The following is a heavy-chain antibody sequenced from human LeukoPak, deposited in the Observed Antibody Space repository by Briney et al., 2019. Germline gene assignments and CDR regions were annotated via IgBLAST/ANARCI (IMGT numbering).Heavy chain of an antibody. Sequence: SETLSLTCTVSGGSISSYYWSWIRQPPGKGLEWIGYMYHSGSTYYNPSLKSRVTMSVDRSKNQFSLKLSSVTAADTAVYYCARTIPVTYYFDYWGRGTLVTVSS. CDR2: MYHSGST. CDR1: GGSISSYY. D-gene: IGHD4-17*01. V-gene: IGHV4-59*04. CDR3: ARTIPVTYYFDY. J-gene: IGHJ4*02.